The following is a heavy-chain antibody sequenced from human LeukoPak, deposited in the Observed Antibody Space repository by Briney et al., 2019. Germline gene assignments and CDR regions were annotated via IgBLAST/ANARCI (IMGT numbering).Heavy chain of an antibody. V-gene: IGHV4-39*07. J-gene: IGHJ4*02. CDR3: AREDTGGLDY. CDR2: IYYSGST. Sequence: SETLSLTCSVSGGSISSSSHYWDWIRQPPGEGLEWIGSIYYSGSTYYNPSLKSRVTISVDTSKNQFSLKLISVTAADTAVYYCAREDTGGLDYWGQGTLVTVSS. D-gene: IGHD2-8*02. CDR1: GGSISSSSHY.